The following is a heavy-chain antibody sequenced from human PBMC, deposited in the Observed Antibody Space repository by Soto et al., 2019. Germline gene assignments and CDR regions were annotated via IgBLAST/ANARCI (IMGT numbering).Heavy chain of an antibody. Sequence: GESLKISCKGSGYSFTSYWISWVRKMPGKGLEWMGIIYPGDSDTRYSPSFQGQVTISADKSISTAYLQWSSLKASDTAMYYCARTSAAGKYYYGMDVWGQGTTVTVSS. V-gene: IGHV5-51*01. CDR2: IYPGDSDT. D-gene: IGHD6-13*01. CDR3: ARTSAAGKYYYGMDV. J-gene: IGHJ6*02. CDR1: GYSFTSYW.